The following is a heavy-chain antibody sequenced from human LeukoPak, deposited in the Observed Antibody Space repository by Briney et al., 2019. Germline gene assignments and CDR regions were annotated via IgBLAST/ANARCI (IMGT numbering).Heavy chain of an antibody. CDR3: ARGIMATNWIYYYYNYMDV. CDR2: INPNSGGT. CDR1: GYFFTTFY. D-gene: IGHD5-12*01. V-gene: IGHV1-2*02. J-gene: IGHJ6*03. Sequence: GASVKVSCKASGYFFTTFYLHWVRQAPGQGLEWMGCINPNSGGTNSAQKFQGRDTMTRDTSTSTAYMVLSRLRSDDTAVYYCARGIMATNWIYYYYNYMDVWGKGTTVTVSS.